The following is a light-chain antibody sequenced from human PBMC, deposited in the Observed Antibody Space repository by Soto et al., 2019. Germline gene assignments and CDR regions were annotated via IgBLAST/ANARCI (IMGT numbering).Light chain of an antibody. CDR2: DAY. J-gene: IGKJ2*02. V-gene: IGKV3-11*01. Sequence: EVVLTQSPDTLSLSPGETATLSCRASQSVDRYVAWYQQKVGQAPRLLIYDAYTRATGVGARFTGSGSATDVSLTMSCLESEDFAVYYCQQRGTWPSTCGPGTKVEIK. CDR3: QQRGTWPST. CDR1: QSVDRY.